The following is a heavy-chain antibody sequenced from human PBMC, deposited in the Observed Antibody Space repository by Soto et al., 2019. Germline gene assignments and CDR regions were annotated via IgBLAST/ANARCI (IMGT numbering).Heavy chain of an antibody. V-gene: IGHV1-2*02. J-gene: IGHJ4*02. D-gene: IGHD3-3*01. CDR3: ARPDYDFWSGYYDD. CDR1: GGTFSSYA. Sequence: QVQLVQSWAEVKKPGSSVKVSCKASGGTFSSYAISWVRQAPGQGLEWMGWINPNSGGTNYAQKFQGRVTMTRDTSISTAYMELSRLRSDDTAVYYCARPDYDFWSGYYDDWGQGTLVTVSS. CDR2: INPNSGGT.